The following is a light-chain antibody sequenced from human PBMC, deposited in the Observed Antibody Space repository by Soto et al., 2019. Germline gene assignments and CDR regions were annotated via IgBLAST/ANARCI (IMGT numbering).Light chain of an antibody. CDR1: QSISSW. J-gene: IGKJ5*01. Sequence: DIQMTQSPSTLSSSVGDRVTITCRASQSISSWLAWYQQKPGRAPKLLIYIASTLQSGVPSRFSGSYSGTEFTLTITSLQPEDFATYYCQQVNSYPITFGQGTRLEIK. CDR2: IAS. CDR3: QQVNSYPIT. V-gene: IGKV1-5*01.